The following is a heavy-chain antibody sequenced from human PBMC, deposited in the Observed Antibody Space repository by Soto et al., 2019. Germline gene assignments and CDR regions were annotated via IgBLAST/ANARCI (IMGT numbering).Heavy chain of an antibody. CDR2: IYYSGST. V-gene: IGHV4-61*01. CDR1: GGSVSSGSYY. J-gene: IGHJ6*02. Sequence: PSETLSLTCTVSGGSVSSGSYYWSWIRQPPGKGLEWIGYIYYSGSTNYNPSLKSRVTISVDTSKNQFSLKLSSVTAADTAVYYCARDRAGVRGVIIDRYYYGMDVWGQGTTVTVSS. CDR3: ARDRAGVRGVIIDRYYYGMDV. D-gene: IGHD3-10*01.